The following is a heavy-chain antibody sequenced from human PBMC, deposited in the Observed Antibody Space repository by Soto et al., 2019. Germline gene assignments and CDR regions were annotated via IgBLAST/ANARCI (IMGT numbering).Heavy chain of an antibody. Sequence: SETLSLACGVSGGSLSGATYSWNWIRQTPGKGLEWIGYIFPSGTTYYNPSLRSRVTISIDVSKNQFSLSLRSLTAADTAVYYCARSREFDYWSQGTLVTVSS. CDR2: IFPSGTT. V-gene: IGHV4-30-2*01. J-gene: IGHJ4*02. CDR1: GGSLSGATYS. CDR3: ARSREFDY.